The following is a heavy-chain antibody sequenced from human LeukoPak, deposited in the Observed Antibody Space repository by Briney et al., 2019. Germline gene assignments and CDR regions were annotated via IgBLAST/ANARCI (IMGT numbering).Heavy chain of an antibody. CDR3: ARFAFDWSYNWFDP. Sequence: KPSETLSLTCTVSRGSISSSAYYWGWIRQPPGKGLEWIGNIYYSGSTYYNPSLKSRVTISVDTSKNQFSLNLSSVTAADTAVYYCARFAFDWSYNWFDPWGQGTLVTVSS. D-gene: IGHD3-9*01. CDR1: RGSISSSAYY. V-gene: IGHV4-39*07. CDR2: IYYSGST. J-gene: IGHJ5*02.